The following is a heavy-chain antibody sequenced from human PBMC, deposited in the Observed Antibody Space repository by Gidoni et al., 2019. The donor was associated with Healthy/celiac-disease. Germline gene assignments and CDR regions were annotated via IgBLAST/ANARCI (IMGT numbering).Heavy chain of an antibody. V-gene: IGHV4-34*01. J-gene: IGHJ4*02. Sequence: QVQLQQWGAGLLKPSETLSLTCAVYGGSFSGYYWSWIRQPPGKGLEWIGEINHRGSNNYNPSLKSRVTISVDTSKNQFSLKLSSVTAADTAVYYCARFRGYYAFDYWGQGTLVTVSS. CDR2: INHRGSN. D-gene: IGHD3-22*01. CDR1: GGSFSGYY. CDR3: ARFRGYYAFDY.